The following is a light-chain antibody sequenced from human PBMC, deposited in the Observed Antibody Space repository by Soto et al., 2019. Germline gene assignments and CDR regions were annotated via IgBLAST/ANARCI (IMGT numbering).Light chain of an antibody. CDR3: AAWDAILV. CDR2: RNN. Sequence: QSVLTQPPSASGTPGQRVTISCSGSSSNIGSNYIYWYQQLPGTAPKLLIYRNNQRPSGVPDRFCVSKSGTSASLAISGLRSEDEADYYCAAWDAILVFGGGTKLTVL. J-gene: IGLJ2*01. CDR1: SSNIGSNY. V-gene: IGLV1-47*01.